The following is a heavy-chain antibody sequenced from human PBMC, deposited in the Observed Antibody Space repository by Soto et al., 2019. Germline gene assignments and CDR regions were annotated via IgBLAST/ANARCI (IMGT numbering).Heavy chain of an antibody. V-gene: IGHV4-34*01. Sequence: PSETLSLTCAVYGGSFSGYYWSWIRQPPGKGLEWIGEINHSGNTNYNPSLKSRVTLSVDTSKNQFSLKLNSMTAADTAVYYCARAFLPSAADGRYFQHWGQGTLVTVSS. CDR1: GGSFSGYY. CDR2: INHSGNT. D-gene: IGHD6-13*01. J-gene: IGHJ1*01. CDR3: ARAFLPSAADGRYFQH.